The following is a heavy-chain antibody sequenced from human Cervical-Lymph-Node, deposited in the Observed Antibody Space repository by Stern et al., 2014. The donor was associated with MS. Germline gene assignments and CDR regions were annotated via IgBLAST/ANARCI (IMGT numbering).Heavy chain of an antibody. J-gene: IGHJ4*02. CDR3: ARQTTAWASDV. Sequence: EMQLVESGAELIRPGESLKISCKGSGYKFSIYWIAWVRQMTGKGLEWMGIIYPGDSENRYSPFFQGQVTMSADKSTSTAYLQWSSLNASDTAMYFCARQTTAWASDVWGQGTLVTVSS. CDR2: IYPGDSEN. D-gene: IGHD1-14*01. CDR1: GYKFSIYW. V-gene: IGHV5-51*01.